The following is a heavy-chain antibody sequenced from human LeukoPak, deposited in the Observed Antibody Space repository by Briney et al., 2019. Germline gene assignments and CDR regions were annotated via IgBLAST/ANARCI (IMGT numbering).Heavy chain of an antibody. CDR1: GYSFTSYW. CDR3: ARVMGAAAALYYYGMDV. CDR2: IYPGDSDT. D-gene: IGHD6-13*01. J-gene: IGHJ6*02. Sequence: GESLKISCKGSGYSFTSYWIGWVRQMPGKGLEWMGIIYPGDSDTRYSPSFQGQVTISADKSISTAYLQWSSLKASDTAMYYFARVMGAAAALYYYGMDVWGQGTTVTVSS. V-gene: IGHV5-51*01.